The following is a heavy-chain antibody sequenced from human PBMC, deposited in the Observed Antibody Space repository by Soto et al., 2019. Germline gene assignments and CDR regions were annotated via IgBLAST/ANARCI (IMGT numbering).Heavy chain of an antibody. D-gene: IGHD3-22*01. CDR2: IIPIFGTA. J-gene: IGHJ4*02. CDR3: ARDRPYYDSSGYFDY. Sequence: SVKVSCKASGGTFSSYAISWVRQAPGQGLEWMGGIIPIFGTANYAQKFQGRVTITADESTSTAYMELSSLRSEDTAVYYCARDRPYYDSSGYFDYWGQGTLVTVSS. CDR1: GGTFSSYA. V-gene: IGHV1-69*13.